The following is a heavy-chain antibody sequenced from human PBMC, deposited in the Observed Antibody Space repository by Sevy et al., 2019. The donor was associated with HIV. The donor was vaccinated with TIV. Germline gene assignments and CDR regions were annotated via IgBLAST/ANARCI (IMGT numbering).Heavy chain of an antibody. CDR3: ANNNSGYYYDY. Sequence: GGSLRLSCAASGFTLSNFGMNWVRQAPGKGLEWVSGISSSGAGTYYADSVKGRFTISRDNSKNTLYLQMNSLRAEDTAVYYCANNNSGYYYDYWGQGTLVTVSS. J-gene: IGHJ4*02. CDR2: ISSSGAGT. V-gene: IGHV3-23*01. CDR1: GFTLSNFG. D-gene: IGHD3-22*01.